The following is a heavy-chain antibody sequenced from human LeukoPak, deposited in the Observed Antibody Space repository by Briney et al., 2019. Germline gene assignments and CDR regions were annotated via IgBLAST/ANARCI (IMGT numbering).Heavy chain of an antibody. D-gene: IGHD6-13*01. J-gene: IGHJ4*02. CDR3: ARDGAAGTAHFDY. Sequence: GGSLRLPCAASGFTFSSYWMSWVRQAPGKGLEWVANIKQDGSEKYYVDSVKGRFTISRDNAKNSLCLQMNSLRAEDTAVYYCARDGAAGTAHFDYWGQGTLVTVSS. CDR2: IKQDGSEK. CDR1: GFTFSSYW. V-gene: IGHV3-7*01.